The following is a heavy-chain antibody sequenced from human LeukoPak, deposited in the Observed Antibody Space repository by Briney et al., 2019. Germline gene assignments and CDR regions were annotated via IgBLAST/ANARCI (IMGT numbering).Heavy chain of an antibody. J-gene: IGHJ4*02. CDR2: ISGSGGTT. CDR1: GFIFSNYA. D-gene: IGHD3-9*01. Sequence: PGGSLRLSCAASGFIFSNYAMSWVRKAPGKGLEWVATISGSGGTTYYVDPVKGRFTISRDNSKNTLYLQMNSPRAGDRAVYYCAKDYYDILTGQPLSFDYWGQGTLVTVSS. CDR3: AKDYYDILTGQPLSFDY. V-gene: IGHV3-23*01.